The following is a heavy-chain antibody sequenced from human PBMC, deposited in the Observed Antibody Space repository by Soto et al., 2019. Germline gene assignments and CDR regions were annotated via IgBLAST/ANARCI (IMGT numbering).Heavy chain of an antibody. CDR1: GFTFSDYG. D-gene: IGHD2-2*01. J-gene: IGHJ5*02. Sequence: GGSLRLSCTASGFTFSDYGMSWSRQAPGKGLEWLGFVRRKANGGTTEYAASVKGRFTISRDDSKSIAYLQMDSLKTDDTAVYYCTRIGDCSKGGPWGQGTLVTVSS. CDR3: TRIGDCSKGGP. V-gene: IGHV3-49*03. CDR2: VRRKANGGTT.